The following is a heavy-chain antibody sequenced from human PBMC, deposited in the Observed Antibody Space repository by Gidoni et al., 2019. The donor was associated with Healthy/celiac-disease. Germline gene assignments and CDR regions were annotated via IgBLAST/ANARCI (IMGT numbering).Heavy chain of an antibody. CDR1: GGTFSSYA. D-gene: IGHD6-19*01. CDR3: ARAGSPYSSGWQANFDY. CDR2: IIPIFGTA. Sequence: QVQLVQSGAEVKKPGSSVKVSCKASGGTFSSYAISWVRQAPGQGLEWMGGIIPIFGTANYAQKFQGRVTITADKSTSTAYMELSSLRSEDTAVYYCARAGSPYSSGWQANFDYWGQGTLVTVSS. J-gene: IGHJ4*02. V-gene: IGHV1-69*06.